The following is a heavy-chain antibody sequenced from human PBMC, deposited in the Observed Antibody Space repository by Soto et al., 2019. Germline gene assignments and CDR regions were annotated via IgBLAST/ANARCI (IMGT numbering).Heavy chain of an antibody. CDR3: AKDLLMISFGGVIAHFDY. J-gene: IGHJ4*02. Sequence: XGSLRLSCTVAGFTFSIYAMSWVRQAPGEGLEWVSSISGSGGKTYYADSVKGRFAISRDNSKNTLYLQMNSLRAEDTAVYYCAKDLLMISFGGVIAHFDYWGQGTQVTVSS. CDR2: ISGSGGKT. CDR1: GFTFSIYA. D-gene: IGHD3-16*02. V-gene: IGHV3-23*01.